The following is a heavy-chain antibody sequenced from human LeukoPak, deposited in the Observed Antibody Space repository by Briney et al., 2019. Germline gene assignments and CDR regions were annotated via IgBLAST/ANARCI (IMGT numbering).Heavy chain of an antibody. CDR2: LSGGGDNT. Sequence: GGSLRLSCVASGFTFSSYAMTWVRQAPGKGLEWVSSLSGGGDNTYYADSVKGRFTISRDNSENTVSLQMSSLLAEDTAIYYCAKSVPYWYFDLWGRGTLVTVSS. J-gene: IGHJ2*01. CDR1: GFTFSSYA. CDR3: AKSVPYWYFDL. V-gene: IGHV3-23*01.